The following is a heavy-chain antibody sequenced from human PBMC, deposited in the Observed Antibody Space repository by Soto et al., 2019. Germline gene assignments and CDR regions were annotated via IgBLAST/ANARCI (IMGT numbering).Heavy chain of an antibody. CDR3: ARCDVCYPGGDDAFDL. CDR1: GGTFSSHA. D-gene: IGHD2-21*02. V-gene: IGHV1-69*01. Sequence: QVQLVQSGAEVKKPGSSVKVSCKTSGGTFSSHALTWLRQAPGQGLEWMGGIIPMFGTTYTSHKFQGRVAISADETTSTLELSSLRSEDTAVYFCARCDVCYPGGDDAFDLWGQGTTVIVSS. CDR2: IIPMFGTT. J-gene: IGHJ3*01.